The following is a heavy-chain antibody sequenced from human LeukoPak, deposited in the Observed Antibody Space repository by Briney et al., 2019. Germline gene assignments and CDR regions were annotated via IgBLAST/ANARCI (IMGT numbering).Heavy chain of an antibody. J-gene: IGHJ4*02. Sequence: GGSLRLSCAASGFTFSSYAMSWVRQAPGKGLEWVSAISGTGGSTYYADYVKGRFTISRDNSKNTLYLQMNSLRAEDTAVYYCAKGPDYDFWSGYKDYWGQGTLVTVSS. D-gene: IGHD3-3*01. CDR2: ISGTGGST. CDR1: GFTFSSYA. CDR3: AKGPDYDFWSGYKDY. V-gene: IGHV3-23*01.